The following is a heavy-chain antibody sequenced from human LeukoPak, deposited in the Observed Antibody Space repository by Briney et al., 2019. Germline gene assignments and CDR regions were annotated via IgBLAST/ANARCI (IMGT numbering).Heavy chain of an antibody. D-gene: IGHD3-22*01. CDR1: GFTFSSYW. CDR2: INSDGSST. V-gene: IGHV3-74*01. Sequence: GGSLRLSCAASGFTFSSYWMHWVRQAPGKGLVWVSRINSDGSSTSYADSVKGRFTISRDNAKNTLYLQMNSLRAEDTAVYYCARGKDYYDSSGPDAFDIWGQGTMVTVPS. J-gene: IGHJ3*02. CDR3: ARGKDYYDSSGPDAFDI.